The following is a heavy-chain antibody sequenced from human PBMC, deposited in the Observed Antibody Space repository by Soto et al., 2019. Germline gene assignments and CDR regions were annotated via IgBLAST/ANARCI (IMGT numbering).Heavy chain of an antibody. J-gene: IGHJ5*02. Sequence: SETLSITCTVSGGSMSNGGYYWSWIRQPPGQGLEWIGYMYDTRSANYNPSLKSRVTMSVDTSTSQFSLKLRSVTAADTAVYYCAGETGGSYFDPWGQGALVTVSS. CDR2: MYDTRSA. CDR1: GGSMSNGGYY. CDR3: AGETGGSYFDP. D-gene: IGHD3-10*01. V-gene: IGHV4-61*08.